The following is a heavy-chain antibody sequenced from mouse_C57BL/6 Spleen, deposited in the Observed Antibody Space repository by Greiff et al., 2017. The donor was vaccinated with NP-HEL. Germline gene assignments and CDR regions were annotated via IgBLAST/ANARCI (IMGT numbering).Heavy chain of an antibody. CDR1: GYTFTSYG. D-gene: IGHD1-1*01. Sequence: VQLQQSGAELARPGASVKLSCKASGYTFTSYGISWVKQRTGQGLEWIGEIYPRSGNTYYNEKFKGKATLTADKSSSTAYMELRSLTSEDSAVYFCARFHYGSSYYAMDYWGQGISVTVSS. CDR3: ARFHYGSSYYAMDY. V-gene: IGHV1-81*01. J-gene: IGHJ4*01. CDR2: IYPRSGNT.